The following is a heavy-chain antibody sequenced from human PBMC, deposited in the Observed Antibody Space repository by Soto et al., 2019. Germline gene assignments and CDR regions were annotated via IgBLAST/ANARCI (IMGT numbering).Heavy chain of an antibody. J-gene: IGHJ4*02. V-gene: IGHV4-34*01. CDR2: INHSGST. Sequence: PSETLSLTCAVYGGSFSGYYWSWIRQPPGKGLEWIGEINHSGSTNYNPSLKSRVTISVDTSKNQFSLKLSSVTAADTAVYYCARGGYSGSYHPFDHWGQGTLVTV. CDR1: GGSFSGYY. D-gene: IGHD1-26*01. CDR3: ARGGYSGSYHPFDH.